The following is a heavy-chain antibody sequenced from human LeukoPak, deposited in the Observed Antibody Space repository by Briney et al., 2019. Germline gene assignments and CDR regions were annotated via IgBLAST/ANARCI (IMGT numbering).Heavy chain of an antibody. Sequence: PGGSLRLSCAASGFTFSSYGMHWVRQAPGKGLEWVAVISYDGRNKYYADSVKGRFTISRDNSKNTLYLQMNSLRAEDTAVYYCAKDRYSSGWYVDYWGQGTLVTVSP. D-gene: IGHD6-19*01. J-gene: IGHJ4*02. V-gene: IGHV3-30*18. CDR2: ISYDGRNK. CDR1: GFTFSSYG. CDR3: AKDRYSSGWYVDY.